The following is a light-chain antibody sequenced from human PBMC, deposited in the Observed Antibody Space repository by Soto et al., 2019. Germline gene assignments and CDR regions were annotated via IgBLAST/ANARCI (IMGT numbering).Light chain of an antibody. CDR1: QSVSNN. CDR2: GAS. Sequence: EIVMTQSPATLSVSSGERATLSCRASQSVSNNLAWYQQRPGQAPRLLIFGASTRATGIPDRFSGSGSGTEFTLTISSLQSEDFAVYSWRHYHFWPWTFGQGTKVEIK. V-gene: IGKV3-15*01. CDR3: RHYHFWPWT. J-gene: IGKJ1*01.